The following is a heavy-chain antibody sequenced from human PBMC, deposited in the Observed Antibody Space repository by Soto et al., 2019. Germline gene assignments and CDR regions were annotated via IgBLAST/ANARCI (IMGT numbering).Heavy chain of an antibody. J-gene: IGHJ4*02. CDR3: ASSLLLLGYCISTSCYEGNYFDY. D-gene: IGHD2-2*01. CDR1: GFSISSSSYY. Sequence: PSETLSLTCTVSGFSISSSSYYWGWIRQPPGKGLEWIGSIYYSGSTYYNPSLKSRVTISVDTSKNQFSLKLSSVTAADTAVYYCASSLLLLGYCISTSCYEGNYFDYWGQGTLVTVSS. V-gene: IGHV4-39*01. CDR2: IYYSGST.